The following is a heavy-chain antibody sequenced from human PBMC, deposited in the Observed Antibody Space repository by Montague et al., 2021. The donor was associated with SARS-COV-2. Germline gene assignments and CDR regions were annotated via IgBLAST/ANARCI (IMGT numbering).Heavy chain of an antibody. CDR3: AGAGGVYDYWSGYSGSAGFFDP. CDR1: GGSVSSYY. D-gene: IGHD3-3*01. J-gene: IGHJ5*02. Sequence: SETLSLTCTVSGGSVSSYYWSWIRQSPGKGLQWPAHIYYSGSTDYNPYLKSRVTMSVETSKNQLPLRLNTVTTADTAAYLCAGAGGVYDYWSGYSGSAGFFDPWGQGILVTVSS. V-gene: IGHV4-59*02. CDR2: IYYSGST.